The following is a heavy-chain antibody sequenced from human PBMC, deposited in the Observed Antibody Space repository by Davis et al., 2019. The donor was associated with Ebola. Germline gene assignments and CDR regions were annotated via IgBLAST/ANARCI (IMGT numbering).Heavy chain of an antibody. CDR1: GFTFSNYG. D-gene: IGHD2-2*01. Sequence: GESLKISCAATGFTFSNYGMHWARQAPGKGLVWVSRSNSDGSSTTYADSVKGRFTISRDNAKNTLYLQMNSLSAEDTAVYYCARGRGDCKSTSCFIDYWGQGTLVTVSS. J-gene: IGHJ4*02. CDR3: ARGRGDCKSTSCFIDY. V-gene: IGHV3-74*01. CDR2: SNSDGSST.